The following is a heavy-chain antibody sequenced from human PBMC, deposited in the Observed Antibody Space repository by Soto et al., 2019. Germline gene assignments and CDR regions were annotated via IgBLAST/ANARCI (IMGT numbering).Heavy chain of an antibody. D-gene: IGHD3-22*01. CDR1: GFTVSSNY. CDR3: ARAVIEGYYDSSPYYFDY. V-gene: IGHV3-53*01. CDR2: IYSGGST. J-gene: IGHJ4*02. Sequence: GGSLRLSCAASGFTVSSNYMSWVRQAPGKGLEWFSVIYSGGSTYYADSVKGRFTISRDNSKNTLYLQRNRLRVEDTAVYYCARAVIEGYYDSSPYYFDYWGQGTLVTVSS.